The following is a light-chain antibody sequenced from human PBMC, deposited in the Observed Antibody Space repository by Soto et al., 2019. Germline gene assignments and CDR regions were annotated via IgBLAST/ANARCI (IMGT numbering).Light chain of an antibody. CDR2: QVS. CDR3: MQGTHWPWT. J-gene: IGKJ1*01. Sequence: DFVMPRSPLSLPVTLGQPASISGRFSQGLGFVDGNTSLNWFQQRQGQPPRRLIYQVSRRDSWVPDRFSGTGSGTDFTLHISRVEADDVGLYYCMQGTHWPWTFGQGTRVEIE. CDR1: QGLGFVDGNTS. V-gene: IGKV2-30*01.